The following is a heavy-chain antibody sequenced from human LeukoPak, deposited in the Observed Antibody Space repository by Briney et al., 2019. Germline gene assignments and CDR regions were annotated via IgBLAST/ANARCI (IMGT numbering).Heavy chain of an antibody. V-gene: IGHV4-4*02. J-gene: IGHJ4*02. Sequence: SGTLSLTCAVSGGSISSSNWWSWVRQPPGKGLEWIGEIYHSGSTNYNPSLKSRVTISVDKSKNQFSLKLSSVTAADTAVYYCARAGRYGSGYFDYWGQGTLVTVSS. CDR3: ARAGRYGSGYFDY. D-gene: IGHD4-17*01. CDR1: GGSISSSNW. CDR2: IYHSGST.